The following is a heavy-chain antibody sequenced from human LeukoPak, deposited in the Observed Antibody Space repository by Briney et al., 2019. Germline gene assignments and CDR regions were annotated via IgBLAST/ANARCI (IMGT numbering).Heavy chain of an antibody. Sequence: SETLSLTCTVSGGSISSYYWSWIRQPPGKGLEWIGYIYYSGSTNYNPSLKSRVTISVDTSKNQFPLKLSSVTAADMAVYYCARGFGELLEHAFDIWGQGTMVTVSS. CDR3: ARGFGELLEHAFDI. J-gene: IGHJ3*02. V-gene: IGHV4-59*08. CDR1: GGSISSYY. D-gene: IGHD3-10*01. CDR2: IYYSGST.